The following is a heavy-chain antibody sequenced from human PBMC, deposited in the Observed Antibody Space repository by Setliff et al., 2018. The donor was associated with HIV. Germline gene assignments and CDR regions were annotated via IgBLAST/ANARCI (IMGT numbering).Heavy chain of an antibody. CDR1: GYSFARYG. J-gene: IGHJ4*02. CDR3: AREAEQGERSSSWYFDY. V-gene: IGHV1-46*01. CDR2: ISPSGAST. D-gene: IGHD6-6*01. Sequence: PSVKVSCKASGYSFARYGLSWVRRAPGQGLEWMGMISPSGASTKYAQRLQGRVTLTRDTSSSTVYVELSSLRSDDTAVYYCAREAEQGERSSSWYFDYWGQGTLVTVSS.